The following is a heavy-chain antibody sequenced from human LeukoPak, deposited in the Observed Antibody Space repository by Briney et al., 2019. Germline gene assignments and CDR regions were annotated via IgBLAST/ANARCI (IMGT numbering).Heavy chain of an antibody. CDR3: ARDGVLRFLEWLSPYYYYYGMDV. V-gene: IGHV3-21*01. D-gene: IGHD3-3*01. J-gene: IGHJ6*02. CDR1: GFTFSSYS. CDR2: ISSSSSYI. Sequence: GGSLRLSCAASGFTFSSYSMNWVRQAPGKGLEWVSSISSSSSYIYYADSVKGRFTISRDSAKNSLYLQMNSLRAEDTAVYYCARDGVLRFLEWLSPYYYYYGMDVWGQGTAVTVSS.